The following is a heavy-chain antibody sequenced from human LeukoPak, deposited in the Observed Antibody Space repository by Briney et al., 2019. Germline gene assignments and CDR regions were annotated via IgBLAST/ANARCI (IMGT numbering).Heavy chain of an antibody. CDR1: GGSISSYY. V-gene: IGHV4-59*01. Sequence: KPSETLSLTCTVSGGSISSYYWSWVRQPPGKGLEWIGYIYYSGSTNYNPSLKSRVTISVDTSKNQFSLKLSSVTAADTAVYYCARVRGAFDIWGQGTMVTVSS. J-gene: IGHJ3*02. CDR2: IYYSGST. CDR3: ARVRGAFDI.